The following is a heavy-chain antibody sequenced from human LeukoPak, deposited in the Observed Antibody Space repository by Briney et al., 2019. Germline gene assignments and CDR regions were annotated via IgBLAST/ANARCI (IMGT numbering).Heavy chain of an antibody. J-gene: IGHJ4*02. CDR2: IYYSGNT. Sequence: SETLSLTCTVSGGSINSYYWSWIRQPPGKGLEWIGYIYYSGNTNYNPSLKSRVTISVDTSKNQFSLKLSSVTAADTAMYYCARGRGRHYDSSLYYCDYWGPGTLVTVSS. CDR3: ARGRGRHYDSSLYYCDY. CDR1: GGSINSYY. V-gene: IGHV4-59*01. D-gene: IGHD3-16*01.